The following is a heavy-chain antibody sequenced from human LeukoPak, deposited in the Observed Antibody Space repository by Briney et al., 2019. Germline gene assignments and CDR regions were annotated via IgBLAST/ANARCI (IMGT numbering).Heavy chain of an antibody. J-gene: IGHJ5*02. CDR3: ARNDLGYCSSTSCQNWFDP. D-gene: IGHD2-2*01. CDR1: GGTFSSYA. Sequence: SVKVSCKASGGTFSSYAISWVRQAPGQGLEWMGGIVPIFGTANYAQKFQGRVTITTDESTSTAYMELSSLRSEDTAVYYCARNDLGYCSSTSCQNWFDPWGQGTLVTVSS. CDR2: IVPIFGTA. V-gene: IGHV1-69*05.